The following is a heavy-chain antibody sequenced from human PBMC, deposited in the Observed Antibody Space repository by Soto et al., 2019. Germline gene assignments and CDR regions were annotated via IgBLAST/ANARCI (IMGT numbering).Heavy chain of an antibody. D-gene: IGHD2-15*01. CDR1: GFSLNTRAVG. CDR3: AHRHDLGGFDI. CDR2: INWNVDE. V-gene: IGHV2-5*01. J-gene: IGHJ3*02. Sequence: QITLKESGPTLVKPTQTLTLTCTFSGFSLNTRAVGVGWIRQPPGKALEWLALINWNVDERYSPSLKDRLTITKDTSRNHVVLTMTNVDPVDTATYYCAHRHDLGGFDIWGQGTTVTVSS.